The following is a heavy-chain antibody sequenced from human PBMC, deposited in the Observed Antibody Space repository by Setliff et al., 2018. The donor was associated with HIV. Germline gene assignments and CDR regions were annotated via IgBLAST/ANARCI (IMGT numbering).Heavy chain of an antibody. Sequence: ASVKVSCKASADTFTNCLINWVRQAPGQGLEWMGCINAGNGNTKYSQKFQGRVTITRDTSASTAYMELSSLTSEDTAVYYCARGDVVVPAAIVVDWFDPWGQGTLVTVSS. CDR1: ADTFTNCL. J-gene: IGHJ5*02. D-gene: IGHD2-2*01. V-gene: IGHV1-3*01. CDR3: ARGDVVVPAAIVVDWFDP. CDR2: INAGNGNT.